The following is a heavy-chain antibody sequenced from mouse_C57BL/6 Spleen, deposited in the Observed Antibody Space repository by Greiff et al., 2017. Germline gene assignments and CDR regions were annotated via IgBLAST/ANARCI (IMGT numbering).Heavy chain of an antibody. CDR1: GYTFTSYW. J-gene: IGHJ4*01. D-gene: IGHD2-3*01. CDR2: IDPSDSDT. V-gene: IGHV1-69*01. CDR3: ARNDGYRYYYAMDY. Sequence: QVQLQQPGAELVMPGASVKLSCKASGYTFTSYWMHWVKQRPGQGLEWIGEIDPSDSDTNYNQKFKGKSTLTVDKSSSTAYMQLSSLTSEDSAVYYCARNDGYRYYYAMDYWGQGTSVTVSS.